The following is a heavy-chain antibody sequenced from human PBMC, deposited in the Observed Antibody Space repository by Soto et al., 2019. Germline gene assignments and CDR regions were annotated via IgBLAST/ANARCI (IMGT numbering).Heavy chain of an antibody. D-gene: IGHD2-2*01. J-gene: IGHJ4*02. V-gene: IGHV3-64*01. CDR3: ARAYCSSTSCLFDY. Sequence: GGSLRLSCAASGFTFSSYAMHWVRQAPGKGLEYVSAISSNGGSTYYANSVKGRFTISRDNSKNTLYLQMDSLRAEDMAVYYCARAYCSSTSCLFDYWGQGTLVTVSS. CDR1: GFTFSSYA. CDR2: ISSNGGST.